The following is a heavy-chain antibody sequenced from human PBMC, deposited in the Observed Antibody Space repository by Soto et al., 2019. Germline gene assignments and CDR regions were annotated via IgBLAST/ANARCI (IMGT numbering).Heavy chain of an antibody. CDR2: IKTKGEGVTT. V-gene: IGHV3-15*01. J-gene: IGHJ1*01. D-gene: IGHD2-21*01. Sequence: EVQLVESGGGLVKPGGSLRLSCAASGFAFSDVWMTWVRQAPGKGLEWVGRIKTKGEGVTTDYAAPVKGRFTISRDDSKSIVILEMNSLKTEDIGVYYCTTLFRDCWGQCTLVTVYS. CDR1: GFAFSDVW. CDR3: TTLFRDC.